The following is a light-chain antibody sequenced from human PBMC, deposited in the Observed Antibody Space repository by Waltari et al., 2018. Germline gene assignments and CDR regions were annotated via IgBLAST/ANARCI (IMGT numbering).Light chain of an antibody. V-gene: IGLV1-40*01. CDR3: QSYDSSLSGSVV. Sequence: QSVLTQPPSVSGAPGQRVTIPCPGSSPNIGAGYDVPWFQQLPGTAPKLLIYGNSNRPSGVPDRFSGSKSGTSASLAITGLQAEDEADYYCQSYDSSLSGSVVFGGGTKLTVL. CDR2: GNS. J-gene: IGLJ2*01. CDR1: SPNIGAGYD.